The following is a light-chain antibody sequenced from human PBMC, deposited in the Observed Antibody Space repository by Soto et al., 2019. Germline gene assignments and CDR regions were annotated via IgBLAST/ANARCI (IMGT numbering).Light chain of an antibody. CDR1: QVIKNF. J-gene: IGKJ1*01. V-gene: IGKV1-27*01. Sequence: DIQMTQSPSSLSASVGDRVTISCRASQVIKNFVAWYQQKPGHSPKLLIYAASTLQSGVPSRFSGSVSGTDFALTISSLQPEDVGTYYCQKYNSAPLTFGQGTKVDIK. CDR3: QKYNSAPLT. CDR2: AAS.